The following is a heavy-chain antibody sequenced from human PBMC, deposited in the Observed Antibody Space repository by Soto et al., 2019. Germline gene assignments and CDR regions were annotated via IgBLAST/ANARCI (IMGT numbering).Heavy chain of an antibody. CDR2: IWYDGSNK. Sequence: GGSLRLSCAASGFTFSSYGMDWVRQAPGKGLEWVAVIWYDGSNKYYADSVKGRFTISRDNSKNTLYLQMNSLRAEDTAVYYCARDGYYYDSSGYFDYWGQGTLVTVSS. CDR1: GFTFSSYG. CDR3: ARDGYYYDSSGYFDY. J-gene: IGHJ4*02. V-gene: IGHV3-33*01. D-gene: IGHD3-22*01.